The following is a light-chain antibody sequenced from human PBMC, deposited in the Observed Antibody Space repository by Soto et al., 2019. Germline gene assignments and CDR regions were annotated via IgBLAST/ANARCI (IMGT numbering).Light chain of an antibody. J-gene: IGLJ1*01. CDR2: EVS. CDR3: NSQTTSGIRV. Sequence: QSALTPPASVSGSPGQSITISCTGTSTDVGDSNHVSWYQHHPGKAPKLIIYEVSYRPSGVSNRFSGSKSAYTASLTISGLQAEDEADYYCNSQTTSGIRVFGNGTKLTVL. V-gene: IGLV2-14*01. CDR1: STDVGDSNH.